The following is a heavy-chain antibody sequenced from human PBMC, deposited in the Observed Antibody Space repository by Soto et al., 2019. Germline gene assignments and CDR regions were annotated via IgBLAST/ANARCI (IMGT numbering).Heavy chain of an antibody. CDR1: GFSLSTSGVG. J-gene: IGHJ4*02. V-gene: IGHV2-5*02. Sequence: GSGPTLVNPTQTLTLTCTFSGFSLSTSGVGVGWIRQPPGKALEWLGTIYWDDDKRYSPSLKSRVTITKDTFKNQLVLTMTNMDPVDTATYYCAHLPWKQLWPRAPVVYWGQGTPVTVSS. CDR2: IYWDDDK. D-gene: IGHD5-18*01. CDR3: AHLPWKQLWPRAPVVY.